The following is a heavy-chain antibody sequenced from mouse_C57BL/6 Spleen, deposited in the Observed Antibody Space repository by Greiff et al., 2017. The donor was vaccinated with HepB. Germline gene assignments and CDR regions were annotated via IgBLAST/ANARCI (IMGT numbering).Heavy chain of an antibody. CDR2: ISSGGSYT. CDR3: ARDGSLLGYFDV. V-gene: IGHV5-6*01. Sequence: EVQLVESGGDLVKPGGSLKLSCAASGFTFSSYGMSWVRQTPDKRLEWVATISSGGSYTYYPDSVKGRFTISRDNAKNTLYLQMSSLKSEDTAMYYCARDGSLLGYFDVWGTGTTVTVSS. D-gene: IGHD1-1*01. J-gene: IGHJ1*03. CDR1: GFTFSSYG.